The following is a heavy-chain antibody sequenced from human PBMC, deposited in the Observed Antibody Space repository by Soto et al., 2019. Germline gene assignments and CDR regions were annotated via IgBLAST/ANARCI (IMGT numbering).Heavy chain of an antibody. CDR2: IKSRSDGGTT. V-gene: IGHV3-15*01. CDR1: GFSFIDAW. CDR3: FTRPRRFCSGDVCSGA. D-gene: IGHD2-15*01. J-gene: IGHJ5*02. Sequence: GGSLRLSCAASGFSFIDAWMNWVRQAPGKGLEWVGRIKSRSDGGTTDYAAPVKGRFIISRDDSKNTVSLQMSSLETEDTAVYYCFTRPRRFCSGDVCSGAWGQGTLVTVSS.